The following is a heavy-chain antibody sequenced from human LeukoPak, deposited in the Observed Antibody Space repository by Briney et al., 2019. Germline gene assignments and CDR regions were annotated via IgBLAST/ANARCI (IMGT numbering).Heavy chain of an antibody. CDR3: ARDPPLSVREPALDI. V-gene: IGHV1-18*04. Sequence: ASVKVSCKASGYTFTSYGISWVRQAPGQGLEWMGWISAYNGNTNYAQKLQGRVTMTTDTSTSTAYMELRSLRSDDTAVYYCARDPPLSVREPALDIWGQGTMVTVSS. CDR2: ISAYNGNT. CDR1: GYTFTSYG. D-gene: IGHD3-10*01. J-gene: IGHJ3*02.